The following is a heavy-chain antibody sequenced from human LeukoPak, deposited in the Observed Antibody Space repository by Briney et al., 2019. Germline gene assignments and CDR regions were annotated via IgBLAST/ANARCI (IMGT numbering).Heavy chain of an antibody. CDR2: IKNKIDGGTA. Sequence: GGSPRLSCAASGFSFSNAWMSWVRQAPGKGLEWVGRIKNKIDGGTADHAAPVQGRFTISRDDSKNTLYLQMNSLKTEDTAVYYCTTEKAGQGFLGAFDIWGQGTMVTVSS. V-gene: IGHV3-15*01. CDR1: GFSFSNAW. D-gene: IGHD6-19*01. CDR3: TTEKAGQGFLGAFDI. J-gene: IGHJ3*02.